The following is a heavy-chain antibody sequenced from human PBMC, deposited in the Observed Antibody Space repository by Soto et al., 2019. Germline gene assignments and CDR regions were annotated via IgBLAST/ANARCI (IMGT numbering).Heavy chain of an antibody. V-gene: IGHV4-39*01. CDR2: IHYTGNT. CDR1: GGSISSISYY. CDR3: ARQVIAAAGTGYFQH. D-gene: IGHD6-13*01. J-gene: IGHJ1*01. Sequence: QLQLQESGPGLVKTSETLSLTCTVSGGSISSISYYWGWIRQPPGKGLEYIGNIHYTGNTFYNASRKSRVTISVDTSKNQVSLKLRSVTAADTAVYYCARQVIAAAGTGYFQHWGQGAPVTVSS.